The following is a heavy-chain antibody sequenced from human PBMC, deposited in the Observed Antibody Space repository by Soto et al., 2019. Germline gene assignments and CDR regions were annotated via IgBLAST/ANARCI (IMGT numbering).Heavy chain of an antibody. Sequence: PSETLSLTCAVSGYPITSGFYWGWIRRPPGKGLEWIGRIAHNGSTNYNPSLKSRVTISVDTSKNQFSLRLNTVTATDTAVYYCARGGELGYCTGGNCYSFDPWGQGTQVTVSS. J-gene: IGHJ5*02. CDR2: IAHNGST. V-gene: IGHV4-38-2*01. CDR1: GYPITSGFY. D-gene: IGHD2-15*01. CDR3: ARGGELGYCTGGNCYSFDP.